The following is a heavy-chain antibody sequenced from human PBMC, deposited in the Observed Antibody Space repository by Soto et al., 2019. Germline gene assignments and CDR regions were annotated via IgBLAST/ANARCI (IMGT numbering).Heavy chain of an antibody. CDR3: ARDQEGITMIVGGT. V-gene: IGHV1-18*01. Sequence: QVQLVQSGAEVKKPGASVKVSCKASGDIFTSYGISWVRQAPGQGLEWMGWISAYNGNTNYAQKFQGRVTMTTDTXMSTAYMELRSLRSDDTAVYYCARDQEGITMIVGGTWGQGTLVTVSS. D-gene: IGHD3-22*01. CDR2: ISAYNGNT. J-gene: IGHJ5*02. CDR1: GDIFTSYG.